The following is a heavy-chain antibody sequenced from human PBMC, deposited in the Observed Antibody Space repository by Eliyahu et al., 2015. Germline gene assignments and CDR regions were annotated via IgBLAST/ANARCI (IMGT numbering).Heavy chain of an antibody. CDR1: GFSXSNARXG. Sequence: QVTLKESGPVLVKPTETPTLTCTVSGFSXSNARXGXSWIXQPPGKALEWLAHIFSXDEKSYSTSLKSRLTISKDTSKSQVVLTMTNMDPVDTATYYCARIQSSGWYKFGYFQHWGQGTLVTVSS. J-gene: IGHJ1*01. CDR3: ARIQSSGWYKFGYFQH. V-gene: IGHV2-26*01. D-gene: IGHD6-19*01. CDR2: IFSXDEK.